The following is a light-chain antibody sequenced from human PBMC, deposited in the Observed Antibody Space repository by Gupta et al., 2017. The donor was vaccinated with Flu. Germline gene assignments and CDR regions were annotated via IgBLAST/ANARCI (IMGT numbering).Light chain of an antibody. J-gene: IGLJ3*02. Sequence: QSVLTQPPSASGTPGQRVTISCSGSTSNIGSNFVFWYQQLPRAAPKLLIYRNDQRPSGVPDRFSGSRSGTSSSLAISGLRSEDEANYYCATWDDSMSEWVFGGGTKVTGL. V-gene: IGLV1-47*01. CDR3: ATWDDSMSEWV. CDR2: RND. CDR1: TSNIGSNF.